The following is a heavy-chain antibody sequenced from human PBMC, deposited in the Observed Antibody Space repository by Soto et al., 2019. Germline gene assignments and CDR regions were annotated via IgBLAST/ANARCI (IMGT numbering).Heavy chain of an antibody. CDR3: ARGRGCSTGCHNFDY. J-gene: IGHJ4*02. D-gene: IGHD2-2*01. V-gene: IGHV3-7*01. CDR1: GFTFSSYW. Sequence: EVQLVESGGGLVQPGGSLRLSCAASGFTFSSYWMSWVRQAPRKGLEWVANIKQDGSEKYYVDSVKGRFTISRDNAKNSLYLQMNSLRAEDTAVYYCARGRGCSTGCHNFDYWGQGTLVTVSS. CDR2: IKQDGSEK.